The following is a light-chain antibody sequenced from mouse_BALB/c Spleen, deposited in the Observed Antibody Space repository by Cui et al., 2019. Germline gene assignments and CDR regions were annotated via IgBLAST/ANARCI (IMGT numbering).Light chain of an antibody. CDR3: QQWSSYPRT. Sequence: QIVLTQSPAIMSASPGEKVTMTCSASSNVSYMYWYQQKPGSSPRLLIYDTSNLSSGVPVRFSGSGSGTSYSLTISRMEAEDAATYYCQQWSSYPRTFGGGTKLEIK. CDR2: DTS. CDR1: SNVSY. V-gene: IGKV4-55*01. J-gene: IGKJ1*01.